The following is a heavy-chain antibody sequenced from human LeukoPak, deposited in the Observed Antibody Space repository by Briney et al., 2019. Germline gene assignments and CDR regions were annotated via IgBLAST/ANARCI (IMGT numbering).Heavy chain of an antibody. J-gene: IGHJ3*02. CDR2: IIPIFGTA. D-gene: IGHD3-22*01. V-gene: IGHV1-69*05. CDR3: ARFSNGYDSSLKIKGVSAFDI. CDR1: GGTFSSYA. Sequence: GASVKVSCKASGGTFSSYAIRCVRQAPGQGLEWIGRIIPIFGTANYAQKFQGSVTITTDESTSTAYMELSSLRSEDTAVYYWARFSNGYDSSLKIKGVSAFDIWGQGTMVTVSS.